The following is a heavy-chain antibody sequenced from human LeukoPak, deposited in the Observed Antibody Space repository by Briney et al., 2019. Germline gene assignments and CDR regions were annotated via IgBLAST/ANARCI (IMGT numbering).Heavy chain of an antibody. Sequence: GGSLRLSCAASGFTFGIYSMTWVRQAPGKGLEWVSTVNPGGDSTYYADSVKGRFTISRDNSKNTVYLQMSSLRAEDTAIYYCAKDRAGTSWADWGQGTLVTVSS. J-gene: IGHJ4*02. CDR1: GFTFGIYS. CDR3: AKDRAGTSWAD. D-gene: IGHD1-1*01. V-gene: IGHV3-23*01. CDR2: VNPGGDST.